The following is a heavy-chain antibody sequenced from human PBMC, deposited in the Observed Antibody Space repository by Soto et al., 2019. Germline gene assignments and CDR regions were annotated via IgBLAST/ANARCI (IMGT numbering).Heavy chain of an antibody. CDR2: IYYSGST. Sequence: SETLHLPCTVSGGSLSRGDYYLSWLRQTRGRGREWIGYIYYSGSTYYTTSLKSPVTRSVGTSKDQVSLQLSSVTGADTGVYLCSREILYGDCHSNFVYGAEETRDSVST. CDR1: GGSLSRGDYY. V-gene: IGHV4-30-4*01. D-gene: IGHD4-17*01. CDR3: SREILYGDCHSNFVY. J-gene: IGHJ4*02.